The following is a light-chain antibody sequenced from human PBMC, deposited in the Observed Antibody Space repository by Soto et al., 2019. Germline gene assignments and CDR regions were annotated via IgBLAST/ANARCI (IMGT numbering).Light chain of an antibody. CDR1: QSVSSN. J-gene: IGKJ1*01. CDR2: GAS. CDR3: QQYNNWPPSGT. V-gene: IGKV3-15*01. Sequence: EIVMTQSPATLSVSPGERATLSCRASQSVSSNLAWYQQKPGQAPRLLIYGASNRATGIPARFSGSGSGTEFTLTISSLQSEDFAVYYCQQYNNWPPSGTFGQGTKVEIK.